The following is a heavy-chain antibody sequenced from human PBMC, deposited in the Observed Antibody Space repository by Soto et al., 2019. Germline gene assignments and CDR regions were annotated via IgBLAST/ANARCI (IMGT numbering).Heavy chain of an antibody. CDR3: AKESYDVWSGYDDC. V-gene: IGHV3-23*01. J-gene: IGHJ4*02. D-gene: IGHD3-3*01. Sequence: EIQLLESGGGLVRPGGSLRLSCSTSGFTFRSYAMSWVRQTPGKGLAWVSAITASGGTTYYAESVKGRFTISRDNFKNTLFLQMSGLRVEDSAVYYCAKESYDVWSGYDDCWGQGTLVTVSS. CDR1: GFTFRSYA. CDR2: ITASGGTT.